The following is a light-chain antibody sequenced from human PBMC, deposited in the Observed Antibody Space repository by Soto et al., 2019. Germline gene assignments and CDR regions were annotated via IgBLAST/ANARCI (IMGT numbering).Light chain of an antibody. CDR2: DAS. Sequence: EIVLTQSPGTLSLSPGERATLSCRASQSVSSSYLAWYQQKPGQAPRLLIYDASNRATGIPARFSGSGSGTDFTLTISGLEPEDFAVYYCQQFQSSLRTFGQGTKVDIK. CDR3: QQFQSSLRT. V-gene: IGKV3-20*01. J-gene: IGKJ1*01. CDR1: QSVSSSY.